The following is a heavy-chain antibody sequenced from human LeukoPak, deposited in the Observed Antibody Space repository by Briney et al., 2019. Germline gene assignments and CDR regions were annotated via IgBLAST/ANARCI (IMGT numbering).Heavy chain of an antibody. CDR1: GGTFSSYA. CDR2: IIPIFGTA. Sequence: SVKVSCKASGGTFSSYAISWVRQAPGQGLEWMGRIIPIFGTANYAQKFQGRVTITTDESTSTAYMELSSLRSEDTAVYYCAREYVAKIVGNEHESPNGGWGQGTLVTVSS. V-gene: IGHV1-69*05. CDR3: AREYVAKIVGNEHESPNGG. J-gene: IGHJ4*02. D-gene: IGHD3-22*01.